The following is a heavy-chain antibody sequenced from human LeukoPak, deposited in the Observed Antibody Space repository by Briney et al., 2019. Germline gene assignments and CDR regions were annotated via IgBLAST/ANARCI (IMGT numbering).Heavy chain of an antibody. Sequence: SVKVSCKASGGTFSSYAISWVRQAPGQGLEWMGRIIPIFGTANYAQKFQGRVTITTDESTSTAYMELSGLRSEDTAVYYCARSRDSSGYYYLIWGQGTLVTVSS. V-gene: IGHV1-69*05. J-gene: IGHJ4*02. CDR1: GGTFSSYA. D-gene: IGHD3-22*01. CDR2: IIPIFGTA. CDR3: ARSRDSSGYYYLI.